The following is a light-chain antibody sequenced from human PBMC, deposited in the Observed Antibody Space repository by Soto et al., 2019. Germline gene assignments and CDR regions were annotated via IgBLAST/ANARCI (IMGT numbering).Light chain of an antibody. V-gene: IGLV4-69*01. CDR2: LNSDGSH. Sequence: QPVLTQSPSASASXGASVXLTXTLSSGHSSYAIAWHQQQPEKGPRYLMKLNSDGSHSKGDGIPDRFSGSSSGAERYLTISSLQSEDEADYYCQTWGTGIHYVFGTGTKLTVL. CDR1: SGHSSYA. J-gene: IGLJ1*01. CDR3: QTWGTGIHYV.